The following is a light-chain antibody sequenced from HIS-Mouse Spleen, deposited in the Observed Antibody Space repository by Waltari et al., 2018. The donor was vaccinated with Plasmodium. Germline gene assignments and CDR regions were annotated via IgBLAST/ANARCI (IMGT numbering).Light chain of an antibody. CDR2: GAS. CDR1: QSVSSN. Sequence: EIVMTQSPATLSVSPGERATLSCRASQSVSSNLAWYAQKPGQAPRLLIYGASTRATGIPARFSGSGSGTEFTLTISSLQSEDFAVYYCQQYNSWWFTFGPGTKVDIK. V-gene: IGKV3-15*01. CDR3: QQYNSWWFT. J-gene: IGKJ3*01.